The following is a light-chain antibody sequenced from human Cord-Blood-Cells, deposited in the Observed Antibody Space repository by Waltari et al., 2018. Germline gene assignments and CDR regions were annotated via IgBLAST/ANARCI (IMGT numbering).Light chain of an antibody. J-gene: IGKJ5*01. CDR2: GAS. Sequence: ELVLTQTPGPLSLSPGARATLSCRASQSVSSSYLAWYQQKPGQAPRLLIYGASSRATGIPDRFSGSGSGTDFTLTISRLEPEDFAVYYCQQYGSSFTFGQGTRLEIK. V-gene: IGKV3-20*01. CDR1: QSVSSSY. CDR3: QQYGSSFT.